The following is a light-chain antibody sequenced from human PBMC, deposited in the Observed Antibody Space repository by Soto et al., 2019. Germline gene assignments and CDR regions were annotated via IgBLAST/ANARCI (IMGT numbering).Light chain of an antibody. CDR1: QSVSSSH. V-gene: IGKV3D-15*01. J-gene: IGKJ5*01. CDR3: QQYSNWPPAIT. CDR2: DAS. Sequence: EIVLTQSPGTLSLSPGERATLSCRASQSVSSSHLAWYQQNPGQAPRLLIYDASNRATGIPARFSGSGSGTEFTLIISSLQSEDVALYYCQQYSNWPPAITFGQGTRLEIK.